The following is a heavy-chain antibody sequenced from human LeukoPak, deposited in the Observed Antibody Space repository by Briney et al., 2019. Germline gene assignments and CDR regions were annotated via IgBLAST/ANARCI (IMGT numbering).Heavy chain of an antibody. D-gene: IGHD1-26*01. CDR1: GGSVSSDTYS. Sequence: NPSETLSLTCTVSGGSVSSDTYSWNWIRQPPGRGLEWIGYIWHTGSTYYTPSLKSRVTISVDRSKNQFSLKLSSVTAADTAVYYCARDIGPWGQGTLVTVSS. V-gene: IGHV4-30-2*01. CDR3: ARDIGP. CDR2: IWHTGST. J-gene: IGHJ5*02.